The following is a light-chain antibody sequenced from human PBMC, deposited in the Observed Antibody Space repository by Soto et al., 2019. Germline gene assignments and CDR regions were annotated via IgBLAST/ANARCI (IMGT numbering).Light chain of an antibody. CDR3: QQYGSSGT. V-gene: IGKV3-20*01. CDR1: QSVDSL. Sequence: EVVMTQSPGTVSVSPGEAATLSCRTSQSVDSLLAWYQQKPGQAPRLLIYGASTRTTGIPARFSGSGSGTDFTLTISRLEPEDFAVYYCQQYGSSGTFGQGTRLEI. CDR2: GAS. J-gene: IGKJ5*01.